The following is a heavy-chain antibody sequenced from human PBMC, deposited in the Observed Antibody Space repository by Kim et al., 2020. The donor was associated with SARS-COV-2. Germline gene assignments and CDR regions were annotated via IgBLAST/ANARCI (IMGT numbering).Heavy chain of an antibody. J-gene: IGHJ4*02. CDR3: LKGVWAPDC. CDR2: IRSRTYGATT. V-gene: IGHV3-49*04. D-gene: IGHD3-16*01. Sequence: GGSLRLSCTGSGFTFGESAMGWVRQAPGKGLEWVGFIRSRTYGATTGYAASVKGRFSISRDDSSGIAYLHMNNLRTDDTAVYYCLKGVWAPDCWGQGTLLTVSS. CDR1: GFTFGESA.